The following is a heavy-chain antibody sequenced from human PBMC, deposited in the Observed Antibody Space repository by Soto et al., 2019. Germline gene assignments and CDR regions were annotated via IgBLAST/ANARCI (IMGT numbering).Heavy chain of an antibody. V-gene: IGHV1-69*01. CDR2: IIPIFGTA. CDR1: GGTFSSYA. D-gene: IGHD6-19*01. CDR3: ARNIAVAEGNWYFDL. Sequence: QVQLVQSGAEVKKPGSSVKVSCKASGGTFSSYAISWVRQAPGQGLEWMGGIIPIFGTANYAQKFQGRVTISADESTSTAYMELSSLRSEDTAVYYCARNIAVAEGNWYFDLWGRGTLVTVSS. J-gene: IGHJ2*01.